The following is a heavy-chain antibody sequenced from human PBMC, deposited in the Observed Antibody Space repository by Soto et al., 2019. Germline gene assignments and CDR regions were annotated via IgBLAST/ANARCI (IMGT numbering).Heavy chain of an antibody. CDR2: IRNKASSYTA. Sequence: PGGSLRLSCVASGFTFSDHYMDWVRQASGKGLDWVGRIRNKASSYTAEFAASVKGRFTISRDDSKNSLYLQMNSLKIEDTALYYCVRAANGYLLDYWGQGTLVIVSS. J-gene: IGHJ4*02. D-gene: IGHD3-22*01. V-gene: IGHV3-72*01. CDR3: VRAANGYLLDY. CDR1: GFTFSDHY.